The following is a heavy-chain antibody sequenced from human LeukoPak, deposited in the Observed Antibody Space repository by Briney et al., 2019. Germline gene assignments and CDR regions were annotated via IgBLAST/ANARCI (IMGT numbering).Heavy chain of an antibody. D-gene: IGHD3-22*01. V-gene: IGHV4-39*01. Sequence: SETLSLTCTVSGGSISSTYSYWGWIRQPPGKGLEWIGNICHSGSTYSDPSLKSRLTISVDTSKNEFSLKLRSVTAADTAVYFCAAYRITTIVVPFDYWGQGALVTVSS. CDR3: AAYRITTIVVPFDY. J-gene: IGHJ4*02. CDR1: GGSISSTYSY. CDR2: ICHSGST.